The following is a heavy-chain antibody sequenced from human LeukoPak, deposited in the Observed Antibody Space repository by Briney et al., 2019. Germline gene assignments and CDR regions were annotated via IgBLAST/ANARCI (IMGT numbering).Heavy chain of an antibody. V-gene: IGHV3-23*01. CDR2: MSGGGNT. CDR3: AKGTYYDSSGYRYYFYYMDV. Sequence: GGSLRLSCATPGFTFSDYAMSWVRQTPGKGLEWVSSMSGGGNTYYADSVKGRFTITRDNSKSTLYLQMNCLRAEDTAVYYCAKGTYYDSSGYRYYFYYMDVWGKGTTVTVSS. J-gene: IGHJ6*03. D-gene: IGHD3-22*01. CDR1: GFTFSDYA.